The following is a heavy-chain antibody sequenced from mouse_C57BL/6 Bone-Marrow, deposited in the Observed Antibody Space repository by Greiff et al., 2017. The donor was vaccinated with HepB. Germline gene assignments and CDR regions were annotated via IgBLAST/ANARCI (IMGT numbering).Heavy chain of an antibody. Sequence: VQLQQSGAELVKPGASVKISCKASGYTFTDYYINWVKQRPGQGLEWIGKIGPGSGSTYYNEKFKGKATLTVDKSSSTAYMQLSSLTSEDSAVYYCASRFYYGSSHWYFDVWGTGTTVTVSS. J-gene: IGHJ1*03. CDR2: IGPGSGST. CDR1: GYTFTDYY. CDR3: ASRFYYGSSHWYFDV. D-gene: IGHD1-1*01. V-gene: IGHV1-77*01.